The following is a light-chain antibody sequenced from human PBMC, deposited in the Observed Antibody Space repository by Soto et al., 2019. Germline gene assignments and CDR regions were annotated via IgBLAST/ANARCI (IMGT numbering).Light chain of an antibody. Sequence: QSALTQPASVSGSPGQSITISCTRTSSDVGSFNFVSWYQQHPGKAPKVMIYEVSKRPSGVSDRFSGSKSGNTASLTISGLLAEDEADYYCCSDAGTSTDVFGTGTKLTVL. CDR2: EVS. V-gene: IGLV2-23*02. J-gene: IGLJ1*01. CDR3: CSDAGTSTDV. CDR1: SSDVGSFNF.